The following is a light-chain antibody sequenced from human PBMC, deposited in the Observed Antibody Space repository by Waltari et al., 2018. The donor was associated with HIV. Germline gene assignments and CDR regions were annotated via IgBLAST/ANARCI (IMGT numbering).Light chain of an antibody. Sequence: HSLLPSPPPASPPPGQSAAISCTGTARYTGTYDSIPWYHHITPTAPRLLIYELAERPSGVPDRFSGSKFNNVTASLPVSDLQAEDEGEYFCSASGGNNFVVFGGGTKLTVL. CDR2: ELA. CDR3: SASGGNNFVV. J-gene: IGLJ3*02. CDR1: ARYTGTYDS. V-gene: IGLV2-8*01.